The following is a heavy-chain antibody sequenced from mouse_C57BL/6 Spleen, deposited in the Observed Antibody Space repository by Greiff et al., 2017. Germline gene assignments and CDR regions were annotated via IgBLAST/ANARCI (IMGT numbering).Heavy chain of an antibody. D-gene: IGHD2-4*01. J-gene: IGHJ3*01. Sequence: QVQLQQSGAELARPGASVKLSCKASGYTFTSYGISWVKQRTGQGLEWIGEIYPRSGNTYYNEKFKGKATLTADKSSSTAYMELRSLTSEDAAVYFCASHYDYGFADWGQGTLVTVSA. CDR3: ASHYDYGFAD. V-gene: IGHV1-81*01. CDR1: GYTFTSYG. CDR2: IYPRSGNT.